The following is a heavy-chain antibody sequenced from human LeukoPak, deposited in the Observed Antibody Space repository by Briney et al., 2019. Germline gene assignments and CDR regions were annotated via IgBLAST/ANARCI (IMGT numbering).Heavy chain of an antibody. Sequence: QSGGSLRLSCAASGFTFSSYGMHWVRQAPGKGLEWVAVIWYDGSNKYYADSVKGRFTISRDNAKNSLYLQMNSLRAEDTAVYHCARVAGATAYYYFDYWGQGTLVTVSS. CDR1: GFTFSSYG. D-gene: IGHD5-12*01. J-gene: IGHJ4*02. V-gene: IGHV3-33*01. CDR2: IWYDGSNK. CDR3: ARVAGATAYYYFDY.